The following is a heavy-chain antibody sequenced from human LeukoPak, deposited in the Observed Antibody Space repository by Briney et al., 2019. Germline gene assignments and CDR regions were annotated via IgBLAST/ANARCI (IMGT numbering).Heavy chain of an antibody. CDR3: AKGIVKPDPIVVVPAAIRVAQAFDS. J-gene: IGHJ4*02. D-gene: IGHD2-2*01. Sequence: PSETLSLTCTVSGGSISSSNYYWGWIRQPPGKGLEWIGSIYYSGSTYYNPSLKSRVTISVDTSKNQFSLRLSSVTAADTAVYYCAKGIVKPDPIVVVPAAIRVAQAFDSWGQGTQVTVSS. CDR1: GGSISSSNYY. V-gene: IGHV4-39*01. CDR2: IYYSGST.